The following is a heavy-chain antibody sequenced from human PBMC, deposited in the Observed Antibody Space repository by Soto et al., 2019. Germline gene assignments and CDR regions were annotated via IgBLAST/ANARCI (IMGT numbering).Heavy chain of an antibody. CDR3: ARVGPWVPYYYDSSPYTFENWLDP. Sequence: PSETLSLTCAVSGYSISSGYYWGWLRQPPGKGLEWIGGIYHGGSTYYNPSLNSRVTLSIDMTNNHVSLILNSVTAADTAVYYCARVGPWVPYYYDSSPYTFENWLDPCGQGTMVTVYS. CDR2: IYHGGST. CDR1: GYSISSGYY. D-gene: IGHD3-22*01. V-gene: IGHV4-38-2*01. J-gene: IGHJ5*02.